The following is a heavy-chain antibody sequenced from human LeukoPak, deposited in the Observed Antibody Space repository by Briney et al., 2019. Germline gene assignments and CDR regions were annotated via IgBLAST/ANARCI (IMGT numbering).Heavy chain of an antibody. CDR2: IRYGGGNK. J-gene: IGHJ6*03. CDR3: AKSYCSSTSCYVRDYYYYYYMDV. Sequence: GGSLRLSCAASGFTFSSYGMHWVRQAPGKGLEGVAFIRYGGGNKYYADSVKGRFTVFRDNSKNTLYLQMNSLRAEDTAVYYCAKSYCSSTSCYVRDYYYYYYMDVWGKGTTVTVSS. CDR1: GFTFSSYG. D-gene: IGHD2-2*01. V-gene: IGHV3-30*02.